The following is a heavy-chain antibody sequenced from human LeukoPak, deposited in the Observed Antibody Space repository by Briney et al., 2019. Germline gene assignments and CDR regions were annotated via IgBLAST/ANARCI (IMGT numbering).Heavy chain of an antibody. CDR3: ARSWLEYSSSFRDFDY. D-gene: IGHD6-6*01. CDR1: GFTFSIYS. V-gene: IGHV3-21*01. Sequence: GGSLRLSCAASGFTFSIYSMNWVRQAPGKGLEWVSSISSSSDYIYYADSVKGRFTISRDNAKNSLYLQMNSLRAEDTAVYYCARSWLEYSSSFRDFDYWGQGTLVTVSS. J-gene: IGHJ4*02. CDR2: ISSSSDYI.